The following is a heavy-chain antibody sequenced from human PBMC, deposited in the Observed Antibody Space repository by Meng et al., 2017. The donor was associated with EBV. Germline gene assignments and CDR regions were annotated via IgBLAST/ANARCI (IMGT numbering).Heavy chain of an antibody. Sequence: QGKLVQTGAEGRQLGSAEKVSCKDSGGIIQSSAISWARQAPGQGLEWMGGIIPLFHTTNYAHKYQGRFHIIAVESSDTTYMVLSSMISEDTAIYYCASAEHSGDYVFEYWGQGTLVTVSS. CDR2: IIPLFHTT. D-gene: IGHD4-17*01. CDR1: GGIIQSSA. V-gene: IGHV1-69*01. CDR3: ASAEHSGDYVFEY. J-gene: IGHJ4*02.